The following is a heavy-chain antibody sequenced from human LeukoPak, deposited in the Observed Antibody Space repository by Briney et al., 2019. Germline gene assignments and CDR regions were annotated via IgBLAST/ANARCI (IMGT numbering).Heavy chain of an antibody. CDR1: GFTFSDFS. Sequence: GGSLRLSCAASGFTFSDFSMNWVRQTPGKGLEWISYISGSGRTIYYADSVKGRFTISRDDLKNSLFLQMNSLRTDDTAVYYCARDTLAGTFYYYYYMDVWGKGTTVTISS. CDR2: ISGSGRTI. V-gene: IGHV3-48*04. J-gene: IGHJ6*03. CDR3: ARDTLAGTFYYYYYMDV. D-gene: IGHD6-19*01.